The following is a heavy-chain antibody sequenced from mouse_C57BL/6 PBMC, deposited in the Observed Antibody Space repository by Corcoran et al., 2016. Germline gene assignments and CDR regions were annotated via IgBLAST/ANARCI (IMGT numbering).Heavy chain of an antibody. D-gene: IGHD2-4*01. CDR1: GYTFTSYG. J-gene: IGHJ3*01. CDR3: ARSGDYAFAY. Sequence: QVQLQQSGAELARPGASVKLSCKASGYTFTSYGISWVKQRTGQDLEWIGEIYPRSGNTYYNEKFKGKATLTADKSSSTAYMELRSLTSEDSAVYFCARSGDYAFAYWGQGTLVTVSA. V-gene: IGHV1-81*01. CDR2: IYPRSGNT.